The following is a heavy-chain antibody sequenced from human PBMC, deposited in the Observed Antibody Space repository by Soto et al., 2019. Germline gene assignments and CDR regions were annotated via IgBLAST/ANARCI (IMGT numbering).Heavy chain of an antibody. Sequence: TLSLTCTVSGDAIYIGGYYWTWIRQHPGKGLEWIGYIYHTGKTYYNPSLESRVTMSVDTSKNQFSLKLASVTAADTAVYYCARERGLLPYYVMNVWGHGTAVTVSS. CDR2: IYHTGKT. CDR3: ARERGLLPYYVMNV. CDR1: GDAIYIGGYY. V-gene: IGHV4-31*03. D-gene: IGHD3-10*01. J-gene: IGHJ6*02.